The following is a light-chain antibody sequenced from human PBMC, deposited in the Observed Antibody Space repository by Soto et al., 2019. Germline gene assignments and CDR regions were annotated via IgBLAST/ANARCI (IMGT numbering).Light chain of an antibody. V-gene: IGKV3-15*01. J-gene: IGKJ1*01. Sequence: EILLTQSPANLSLSPGEGATLSSRASQHVSTYVAWYQQKPGQAPRLLIYGASTRATGIPARFSGSGSGTEFTLTISSLQSEDFAVYYCQQYNNWLTWTFGQGTKVDIK. CDR1: QHVSTY. CDR2: GAS. CDR3: QQYNNWLTWT.